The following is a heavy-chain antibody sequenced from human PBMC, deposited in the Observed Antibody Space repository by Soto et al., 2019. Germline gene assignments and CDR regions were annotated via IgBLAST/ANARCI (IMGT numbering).Heavy chain of an antibody. V-gene: IGHV3-48*01. J-gene: IGHJ4*02. CDR1: GFTFSSYS. CDR3: ARANYYGSPGDFDY. CDR2: ISSSSSTI. Sequence: EVQLVESGGGLVQPGGSLRLSCAASGFTFSSYSMNWVSQAPGKGLEWVSYISSSSSTIYYADSVKGRFTISRDNAKNSLYLQMNSLRAEATAVYYCARANYYGSPGDFDYWGQGTLVTVSS. D-gene: IGHD3-10*01.